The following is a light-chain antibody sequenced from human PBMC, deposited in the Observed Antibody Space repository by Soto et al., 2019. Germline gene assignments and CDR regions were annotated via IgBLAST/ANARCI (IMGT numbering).Light chain of an antibody. CDR1: SSDVGGYNY. Sequence: QSALTQPRSVSGSPGQSVTISCTGTSSDVGGYNYVSWYQQHPGKAPKLMIYDVSRRPSGVPDRFSGSKSGNTASLTISGLQAEDEADYYCCSYAGSYTYVFANGTKVTVL. CDR2: DVS. CDR3: CSYAGSYTYV. J-gene: IGLJ1*01. V-gene: IGLV2-11*01.